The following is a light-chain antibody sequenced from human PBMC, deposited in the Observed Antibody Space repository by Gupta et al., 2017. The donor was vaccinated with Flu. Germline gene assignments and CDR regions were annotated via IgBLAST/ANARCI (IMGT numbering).Light chain of an antibody. J-gene: IGKJ5*01. V-gene: IGKV1-9*01. Sequence: DIQLTQSPSFLSASVGDRVTITCRASQGITTYLAWYQQKPGKAPRLLIYAASTLQSGVPSRFSGSGSGTKFTLTVSSLQPEDIATYYCQQFNSSPFTFGQGTRLEIK. CDR3: QQFNSSPFT. CDR1: QGITTY. CDR2: AAS.